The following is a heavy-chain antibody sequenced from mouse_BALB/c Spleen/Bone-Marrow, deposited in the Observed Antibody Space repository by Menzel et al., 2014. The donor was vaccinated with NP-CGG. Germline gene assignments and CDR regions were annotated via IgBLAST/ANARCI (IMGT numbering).Heavy chain of an antibody. CDR3: AREGGYYYGSSPYFDV. CDR2: INPYNGDT. CDR1: GYSFTGYF. D-gene: IGHD1-1*01. J-gene: IGHJ1*01. Sequence: LQLQQSGPELVKPGASVKISCKASGYSFTGYFMNWVMQSHGKSLEWIGRINPYNGDTFYNQKFKGKATLTVDKSSSTAHMELRSLASEDSAVYYCAREGGYYYGSSPYFDVWGAGTTVTVSS. V-gene: IGHV1-20*02.